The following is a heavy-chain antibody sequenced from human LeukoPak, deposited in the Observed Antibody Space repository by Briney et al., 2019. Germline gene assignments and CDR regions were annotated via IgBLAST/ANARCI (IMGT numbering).Heavy chain of an antibody. J-gene: IGHJ6*03. Sequence: GGSLRLSCAASGFTFDDYTMHWVRQAPGKGLEWVSLISWDGGSTYYADSVKGRFTISRDNSKNTLYLQMNSLRVEDTAVYYCAKPAYAGYYYYMDVWGKGTTVTVSS. V-gene: IGHV3-43*01. CDR2: ISWDGGST. CDR3: AKPAYAGYYYYMDV. CDR1: GFTFDDYT. D-gene: IGHD3-16*01.